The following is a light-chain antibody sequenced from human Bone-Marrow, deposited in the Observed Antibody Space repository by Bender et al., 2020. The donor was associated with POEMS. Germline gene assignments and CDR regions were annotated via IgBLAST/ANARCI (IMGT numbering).Light chain of an antibody. CDR3: CSYTSSYTFV. CDR1: SSDVGHNNY. J-gene: IGLJ1*01. V-gene: IGLV2-14*03. CDR2: DVT. Sequence: QSALTQPASVSGSPVQSITISCTGTSSDVGHNNYVSWYQQHPGKAPRLVIFDVTNRPSGVSHRFSGSKSGNTASLTISRLHTEDEADYYCCSYTSSYTFVFGTGTKVTVL.